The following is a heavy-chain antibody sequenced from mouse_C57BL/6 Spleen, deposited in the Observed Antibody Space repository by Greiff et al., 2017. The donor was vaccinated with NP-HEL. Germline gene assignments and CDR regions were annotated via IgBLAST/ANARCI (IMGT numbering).Heavy chain of an antibody. V-gene: IGHV5-4*01. CDR3: ARDPGRYYYGSSSAWFAY. CDR1: GFTFSSYA. D-gene: IGHD1-1*01. J-gene: IGHJ3*01. CDR2: ISDGGSYT. Sequence: EVQRVESGGGLVKPGGSLKLSCAASGFTFSSYAMSWVRQTPEKRLEWVATISDGGSYTYYPDNVKGRFTISRDNAKNNLYLQMSHLKSEDTAMYYCARDPGRYYYGSSSAWFAYWGQGTLVTVSA.